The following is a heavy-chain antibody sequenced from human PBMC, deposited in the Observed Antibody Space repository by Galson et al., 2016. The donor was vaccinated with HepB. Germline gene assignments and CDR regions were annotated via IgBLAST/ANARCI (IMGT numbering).Heavy chain of an antibody. V-gene: IGHV3-23*01. CDR3: PKCPPGTRGSLDS. CDR2: ISDNGHAT. Sequence: SLRLSCAGSRFTFNSYALNWVRQAPGKRLEWISLISDNGHATYFADPVRGRFSIARYNSKNTLYLQMNSLRADDTAVYYCPKCPPGTRGSLDSWGQGTLVTVSS. CDR1: RFTFNSYA. J-gene: IGHJ4*02. D-gene: IGHD1-14*01.